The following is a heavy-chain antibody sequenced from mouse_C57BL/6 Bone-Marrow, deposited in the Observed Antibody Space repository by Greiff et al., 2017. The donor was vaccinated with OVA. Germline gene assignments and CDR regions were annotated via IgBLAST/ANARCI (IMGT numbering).Heavy chain of an antibody. D-gene: IGHD1-1*01. V-gene: IGHV1-47*01. CDR2: FHPYNDDT. J-gene: IGHJ3*01. CDR1: GYTFTTYP. Sequence: QVQLQQSGAELVKPGASVKMSCKASGYTFTTYPIEWMKQNHGKSLEWIGNFHPYNDDTKYNEKFKGKATLTVEKSSSTVYVELSRLTSDDSAVYYCARRYYGSSYPAWFAYWGQGTLVTVSA. CDR3: ARRYYGSSYPAWFAY.